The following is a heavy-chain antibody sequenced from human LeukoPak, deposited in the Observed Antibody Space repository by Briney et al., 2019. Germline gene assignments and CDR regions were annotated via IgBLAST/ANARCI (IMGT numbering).Heavy chain of an antibody. CDR1: GGXFSGYY. CDR3: ASAYRDCSGGSCYSSLFDY. J-gene: IGHJ4*02. V-gene: IGHV4-59*01. CDR2: IYYSGST. D-gene: IGHD2-15*01. Sequence: PSETLSLTCAVYGGXFSGYYCSWIRQPPGKGLEWIGYIYYSGSTNYNPSLKSRVTISVDTSKNQFSLKLSSVTAADTAVYYCASAYRDCSGGSCYSSLFDYWGQGTLVTVSS.